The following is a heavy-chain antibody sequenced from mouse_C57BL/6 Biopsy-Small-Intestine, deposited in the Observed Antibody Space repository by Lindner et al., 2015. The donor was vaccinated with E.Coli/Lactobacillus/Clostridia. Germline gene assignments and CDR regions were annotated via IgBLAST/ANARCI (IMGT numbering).Heavy chain of an antibody. J-gene: IGHJ2*01. D-gene: IGHD2-1*01. Sequence: VQLQESGGGLVKPGGSLKLSCAASGFTFSDYGMHWVRQAPEKGLEWVAYISSGSSTIYYADTVKGRFTISRDNAKNTLFLQMTSLRSEDTAMYYCASDGNYGHYLDYWGQGTTLTVSS. CDR2: ISSGSSTI. CDR1: GFTFSDYG. CDR3: ASDGNYGHYLDY. V-gene: IGHV5-17*01.